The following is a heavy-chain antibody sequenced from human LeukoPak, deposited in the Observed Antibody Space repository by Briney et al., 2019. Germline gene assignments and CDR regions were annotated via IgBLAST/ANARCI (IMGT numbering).Heavy chain of an antibody. D-gene: IGHD5-18*01. CDR2: INWNGGST. CDR1: GFTFDDYG. CDR3: ARGDDDTAMVRGAFDI. V-gene: IGHV3-20*04. J-gene: IGHJ3*02. Sequence: GGSLRLSCAASGFTFDDYGMSWVRHAPGKGLEWVSGINWNGGSTVYADSVKGRFTISRDNAKNSLYLQMNSLRAEDTALYYCARGDDDTAMVRGAFDIWGQGTMVTVSS.